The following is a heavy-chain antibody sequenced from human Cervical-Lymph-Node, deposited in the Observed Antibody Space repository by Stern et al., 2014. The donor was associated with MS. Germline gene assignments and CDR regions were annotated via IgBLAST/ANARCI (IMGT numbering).Heavy chain of an antibody. V-gene: IGHV3-48*02. CDR1: GFTFSSYS. CDR2: ISSSSSTI. D-gene: IGHD4-17*01. Sequence: EVQPVESGGGLVQPGGSLRLSCAASGFTFSSYSMNWVRQAPGKGLEWVSYISSSSSTIYYADSVKGRFTISRDNAKNSLYLQMNSLRDEDTAVYYCARDSGDYGPYWYFDLWGRGTLVTVSS. J-gene: IGHJ2*01. CDR3: ARDSGDYGPYWYFDL.